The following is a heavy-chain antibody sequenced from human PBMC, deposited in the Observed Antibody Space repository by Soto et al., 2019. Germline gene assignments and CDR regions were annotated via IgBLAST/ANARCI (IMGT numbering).Heavy chain of an antibody. CDR1: GFTFSSYG. CDR2: IWYDGSNK. CDR3: ARYRRGIQLLNNWFAP. V-gene: IGHV3-33*01. Sequence: QVQLVESGGGVVQPGRSLRLSCAASGFTFSSYGMHWVRQAPGKGLEWVAVIWYDGSNKYYADSVKARFTISRDNSKNTLYLQMNSLRAEDTAVYYCARYRRGIQLLNNWFAPWGQGTLVTVSS. D-gene: IGHD5-18*01. J-gene: IGHJ5*02.